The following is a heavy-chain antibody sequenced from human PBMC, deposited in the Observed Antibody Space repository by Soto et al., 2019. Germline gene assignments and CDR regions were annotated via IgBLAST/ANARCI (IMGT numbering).Heavy chain of an antibody. J-gene: IGHJ5*02. CDR2: FDPEDGET. D-gene: IGHD2-8*01. CDR3: ATVQLIVYQWGNNWFDP. Sequence: ASVKVSCKVSGYTLTELSMHWVRQAPGKGLEWMGGFDPEDGETIYAQKFQGRVTMTEDTSTDTAYMELSSLRSEDTAVYYCATVQLIVYQWGNNWFDPWGQGTLVTVSS. CDR1: GYTLTELS. V-gene: IGHV1-24*01.